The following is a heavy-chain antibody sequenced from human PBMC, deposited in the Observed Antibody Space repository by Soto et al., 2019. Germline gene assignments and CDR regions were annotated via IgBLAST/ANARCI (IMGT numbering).Heavy chain of an antibody. V-gene: IGHV4-4*07. D-gene: IGHD4-4*01. CDR3: ARDDSMAVTYFDL. J-gene: IGHJ2*01. CDR1: GGSISSYY. Sequence: QVQLQESGPGLVKPSETLSLTCTVSGGSISSYYWSWIRQPAGKGLEWIGRIYTSGSTNYNPSLKSRVTVSVDTSKNRFSLKLSSVTAADTAVYYCARDDSMAVTYFDLWGRGTLVTVSS. CDR2: IYTSGST.